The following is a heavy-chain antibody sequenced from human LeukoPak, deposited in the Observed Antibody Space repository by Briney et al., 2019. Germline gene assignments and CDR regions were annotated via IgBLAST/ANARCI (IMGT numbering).Heavy chain of an antibody. V-gene: IGHV4-59*01. CDR2: IYYSGST. CDR1: GGSISSYY. Sequence: SETLSLTCTVSGGSISSYYWSWIRQPPGKGLKWIGYIYYSGSTNYNPSLKSRVTISVDTSKNQFSLNLSSVTAADTAVYYCARDRFGGSSMDVWGKGTTVTVSS. CDR3: ARDRFGGSSMDV. D-gene: IGHD3-16*01. J-gene: IGHJ6*04.